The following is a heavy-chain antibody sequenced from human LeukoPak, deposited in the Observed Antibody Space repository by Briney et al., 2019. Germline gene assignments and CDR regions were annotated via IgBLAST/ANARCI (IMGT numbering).Heavy chain of an antibody. CDR2: IIPILGIA. CDR1: GGTFSSYA. Sequence: SVKVSCKASGGTFSSYAISWVRRAPGQGLEWMGRIIPILGIANYAQKFQGRVTITADKSTSTAYMELSSLRSEDTAAYYCARARRPAGMDVWGQGTTVTVSS. D-gene: IGHD2-2*01. J-gene: IGHJ6*02. CDR3: ARARRPAGMDV. V-gene: IGHV1-69*04.